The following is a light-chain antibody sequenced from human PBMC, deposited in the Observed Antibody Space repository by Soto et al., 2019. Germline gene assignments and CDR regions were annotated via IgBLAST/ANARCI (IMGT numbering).Light chain of an antibody. Sequence: DIQMTQSPSTLSASVLDIVTITCRASQSISNRLAWYQQKPGKAPKLLIYKASTLKSGVPSRFSGSGSGTEFTLTISSLQPDDFATYYCQHYNSYSEAFGQGTKVDI. J-gene: IGKJ1*01. CDR1: QSISNR. CDR3: QHYNSYSEA. CDR2: KAS. V-gene: IGKV1-5*03.